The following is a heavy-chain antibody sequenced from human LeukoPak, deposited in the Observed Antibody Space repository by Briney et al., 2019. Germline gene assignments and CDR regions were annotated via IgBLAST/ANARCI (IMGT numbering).Heavy chain of an antibody. D-gene: IGHD2-2*01. Sequence: SQTLSLTCTVSGGSISSGSYYWSWIRQPAGKGLEWIGRIYTSGSTNYNPSLKSRVTISVDTSKSQFSLKLSSVTAADTAVYYCARDREAYQPIIWGQGTLVTVSS. J-gene: IGHJ4*02. V-gene: IGHV4-61*02. CDR1: GGSISSGSYY. CDR2: IYTSGST. CDR3: ARDREAYQPII.